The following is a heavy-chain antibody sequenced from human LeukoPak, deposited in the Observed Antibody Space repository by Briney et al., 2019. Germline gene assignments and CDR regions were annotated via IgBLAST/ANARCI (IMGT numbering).Heavy chain of an antibody. CDR2: IFADDLT. CDR1: GFSVSDHY. CDR3: ARGAMSTFARFDS. D-gene: IGHD2/OR15-2a*01. J-gene: IGHJ4*02. V-gene: IGHV3-53*01. Sequence: HSGGSLRLSCVVSGFSVSDHYMSWVRQAPGKGLQWLSVIFADDLTYYEDSVKGRFTISRDRSQNTLYLQMNSLRAEDTAVYCCARGAMSTFARFDSWGQGTLVSVSS.